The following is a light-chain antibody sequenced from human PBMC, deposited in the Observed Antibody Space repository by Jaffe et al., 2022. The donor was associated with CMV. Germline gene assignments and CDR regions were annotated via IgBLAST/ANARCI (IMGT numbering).Light chain of an antibody. CDR1: QSIRNL. CDR3: QQYYSYPYT. V-gene: IGKV1-5*03. J-gene: IGKJ2*01. Sequence: DIQMTQSPSTLSASVGDRVTITCRASQSIRNLLAWYQQKPGKAPNLLVFKASTLDSGVPSRFSGSGSGTEFTLTISSLQPDDIATYYCQQYYSYPYTFGQGTKLEIK. CDR2: KAS.